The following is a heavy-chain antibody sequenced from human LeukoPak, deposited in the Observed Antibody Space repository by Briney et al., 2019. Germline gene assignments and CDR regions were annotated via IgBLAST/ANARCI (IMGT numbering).Heavy chain of an antibody. CDR3: VRGYSFGPYCMDV. D-gene: IGHD2-15*01. Sequence: GGPLRLSCSASGFPFSSYAMHWVRQAPGKGLEYVSAISDSGGSTYYADSVKGRFTISRDNSKNTLYLQMSSLRAEDTAVYFCVRGYSFGPYCMDVWGQGTTVTVSS. CDR1: GFPFSSYA. CDR2: ISDSGGST. V-gene: IGHV3-64D*09. J-gene: IGHJ6*02.